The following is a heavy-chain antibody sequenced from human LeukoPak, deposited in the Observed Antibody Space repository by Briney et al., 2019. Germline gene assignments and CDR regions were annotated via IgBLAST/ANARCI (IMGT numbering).Heavy chain of an antibody. CDR3: ARENVDTAMDY. V-gene: IGHV3-30-3*01. CDR1: GFTFSSYA. Sequence: GGSLRLSCAASGFTFSSYAMHWVRQAPGKGLEWVAVISYDGSNKYYADSVKGRFTISRDNSKNTLYLQMNSLRAEDTAVYYCARENVDTAMDYWGQGTLVTVSS. J-gene: IGHJ4*02. CDR2: ISYDGSNK. D-gene: IGHD5-18*01.